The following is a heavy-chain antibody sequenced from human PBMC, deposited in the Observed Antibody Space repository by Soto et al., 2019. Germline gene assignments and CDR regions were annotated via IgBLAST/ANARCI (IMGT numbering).Heavy chain of an antibody. CDR2: VYYSGSV. Sequence: SETLSLTCTVSGGSIGSGTYYWSWIRHHPGKGLECIVHVYYSGSVYFILSLHSRVIISVDTSKNHFSLKMTFVTAADTALYYCARVMEDCSGTNCYYWFDPWGQGTLVTVSS. D-gene: IGHD2-2*01. J-gene: IGHJ5*02. CDR1: GGSIGSGTYY. V-gene: IGHV4-31*03. CDR3: ARVMEDCSGTNCYYWFDP.